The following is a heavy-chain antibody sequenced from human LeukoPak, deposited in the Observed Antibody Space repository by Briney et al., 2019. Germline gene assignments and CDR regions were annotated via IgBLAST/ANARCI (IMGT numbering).Heavy chain of an antibody. CDR3: ARDRGVPYYYYGMDV. CDR2: INPSGGST. V-gene: IGHV1-46*01. J-gene: IGHJ6*02. CDR1: GYTFTSYY. Sequence: ASVKVSCKASGYTFTSYYMHWVRQAPGQGLEWMGIINPSGGSTSYAQKFQGRVTMTRDTSTSTVYMELSSLRSEDTAVYYCARDRGVPYYYYGMDVWGQGTTVTVSS.